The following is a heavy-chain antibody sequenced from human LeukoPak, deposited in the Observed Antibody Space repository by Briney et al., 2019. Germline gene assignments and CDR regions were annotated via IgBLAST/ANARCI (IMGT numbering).Heavy chain of an antibody. CDR2: IRDSGGST. D-gene: IGHD2-2*01. Sequence: GGSLRLSCAASGFTFSNSAMNWVRQAAGKGLEWVSSIRDSGGSTHYADSVKGRSTISRDTSKSTLYRQMNSLRAEDTAVYYCAKEGSTARWNVHWGQGTLVTVSS. CDR3: AKEGSTARWNVH. CDR1: GFTFSNSA. J-gene: IGHJ4*02. V-gene: IGHV3-23*01.